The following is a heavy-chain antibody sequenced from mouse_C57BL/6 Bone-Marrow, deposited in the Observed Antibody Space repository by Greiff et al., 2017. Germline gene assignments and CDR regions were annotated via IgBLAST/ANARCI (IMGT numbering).Heavy chain of an antibody. J-gene: IGHJ2*01. Sequence: VQLQPSGAELVKPGASVKISCKASGYAFSSYWMHWVKQRPGKGLEWIGQIYPGAGGTTYNGKFKGKATLTADKSSSTAYMQLSSVLSGDSAVYCCARLRARESPYYFDYWGQGTTLTVAS. D-gene: IGHD2-12*01. CDR2: IYPGAGGT. CDR3: ARLRARESPYYFDY. V-gene: IGHV1-80*01. CDR1: GYAFSSYW.